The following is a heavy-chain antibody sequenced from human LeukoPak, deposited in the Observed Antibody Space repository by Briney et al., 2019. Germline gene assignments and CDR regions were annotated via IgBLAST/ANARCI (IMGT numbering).Heavy chain of an antibody. Sequence: GGSLRLSCAASGFTFSSYAMSWVRQAPGKGLEWVSAISGSGGSTYYADSVKGRFTISGDNSKNTLYLQMNSLRAEDTAVYYCAIRGGAHIDSWGQGTLVTVSS. CDR1: GFTFSSYA. J-gene: IGHJ4*02. V-gene: IGHV3-23*01. D-gene: IGHD3-10*01. CDR3: AIRGGAHIDS. CDR2: ISGSGGST.